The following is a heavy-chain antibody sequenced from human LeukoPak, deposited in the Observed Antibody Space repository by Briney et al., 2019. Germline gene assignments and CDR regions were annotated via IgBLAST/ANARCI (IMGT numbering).Heavy chain of an antibody. CDR1: GFDFSDFY. D-gene: IGHD2/OR15-2a*01. J-gene: IGHJ4*02. Sequence: GGSLRLSCAASGFDFSDFYMHWVRQAPGKGLEWVGRIKSKTNGGTTDYAAPVKGRFTISRDDSKNMLFLQMNTLKTEDTAVYYCTSDDPVNRSWGKGTLVTVSS. CDR2: IKSKTNGGTT. CDR3: TSDDPVNRS. V-gene: IGHV3-15*01.